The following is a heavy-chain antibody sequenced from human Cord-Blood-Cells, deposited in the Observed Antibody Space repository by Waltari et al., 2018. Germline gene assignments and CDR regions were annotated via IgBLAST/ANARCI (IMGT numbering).Heavy chain of an antibody. J-gene: IGHJ4*02. Sequence: QVQLQQWGAGLLKPSETLSPTCAVYGGSFSGYYWSWIRQPPGKGVEGIGEMDHSGTTNNNPSLKSRVTISVDTSKNQFSLRLSSVTAADTAVYYCASVEGSSSNYWGQGTLVTVSS. V-gene: IGHV4-34*01. D-gene: IGHD6-6*01. CDR2: MDHSGTT. CDR1: GGSFSGYY. CDR3: ASVEGSSSNY.